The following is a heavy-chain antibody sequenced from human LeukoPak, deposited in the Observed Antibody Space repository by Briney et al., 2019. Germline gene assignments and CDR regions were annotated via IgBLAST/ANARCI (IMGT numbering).Heavy chain of an antibody. Sequence: GGFLRLSCAGSGFTLSSAWMTWVRQAPGKGLEWVGLSKSKTDGGTTDYAAPVKGRFTISRDDSKNTLYLQMNSLKTEDTAVYYCAKYCISADCYANWFGPWGQGTLVTVSS. D-gene: IGHD2-2*01. J-gene: IGHJ5*02. V-gene: IGHV3-15*01. CDR1: GFTLSSAW. CDR3: AKYCISADCYANWFGP. CDR2: SKSKTDGGTT.